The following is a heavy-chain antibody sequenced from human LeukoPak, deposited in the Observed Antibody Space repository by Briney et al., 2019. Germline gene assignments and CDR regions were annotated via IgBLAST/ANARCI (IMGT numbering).Heavy chain of an antibody. V-gene: IGHV4-39*07. J-gene: IGHJ6*02. CDR2: IYYSGST. D-gene: IGHD5-18*01. CDR3: ARDEVGDTAMVPEGYYYYGMDV. CDR1: GGSISSGDYY. Sequence: PSETLSLTCTVSGGSISSGDYYWSWIRQPPGKGLEWIGSIYYSGSTYYNPSLKSRVTISVDTSKNQFSLKLSSVTAADTAVYYCARDEVGDTAMVPEGYYYYGMDVWGQGTTVTVSS.